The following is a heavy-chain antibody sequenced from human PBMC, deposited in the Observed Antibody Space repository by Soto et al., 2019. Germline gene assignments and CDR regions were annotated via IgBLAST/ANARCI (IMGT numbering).Heavy chain of an antibody. Sequence: ASVKVSCKASGYTFTNYDIQWVRQASGQGLEWMGWMHPTIGNIAYARKFQGRATMTRNTSISTAYMELSSLRSEDTAVYYCARGRIYCSSTSCDKAFDYWGQGTLVTVSS. J-gene: IGHJ4*02. D-gene: IGHD2-2*01. CDR3: ARGRIYCSSTSCDKAFDY. CDR2: MHPTIGNI. CDR1: GYTFTNYD. V-gene: IGHV1-8*01.